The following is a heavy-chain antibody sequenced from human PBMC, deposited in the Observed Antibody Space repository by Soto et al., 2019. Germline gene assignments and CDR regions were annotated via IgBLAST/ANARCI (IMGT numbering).Heavy chain of an antibody. D-gene: IGHD6-6*01. Sequence: PGGSLRLSCAASGFTFSSYSMNWVRQAPGEGLEWVSYISSSSTIYYADSVKGRFTISRDNAKNSLYLQMNSLRDEDTAVYYCARPEYSSSSYGMDVWGQGTTVTVSS. CDR2: ISSSSTI. CDR3: ARPEYSSSSYGMDV. CDR1: GFTFSSYS. V-gene: IGHV3-48*02. J-gene: IGHJ6*02.